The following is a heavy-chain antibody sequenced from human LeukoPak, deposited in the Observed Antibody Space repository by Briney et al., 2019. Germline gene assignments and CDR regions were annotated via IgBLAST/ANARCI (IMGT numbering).Heavy chain of an antibody. D-gene: IGHD4-17*01. J-gene: IGHJ4*02. V-gene: IGHV5-51*01. CDR2: IYPGDSDT. CDR1: GYSFTNYW. CDR3: ARRSYGDYATFDY. Sequence: GESLKISCKGSGYSFTNYWIGWVRQMPGKGLKWMGIIYPGDSDTTYSPSFQGQVTISADKSISTAYLQWSSLKASDTAMYYCARRSYGDYATFDYWGQGTLVTVSS.